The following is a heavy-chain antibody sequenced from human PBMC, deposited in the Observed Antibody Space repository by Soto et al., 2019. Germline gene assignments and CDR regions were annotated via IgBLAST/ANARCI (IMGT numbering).Heavy chain of an antibody. J-gene: IGHJ4*02. Sequence: SETLSLTCTVSGGSISSSSYYWGWIRQPPGKGLEWIGSIYYSGSTYYNPSLKSRVTISVDTSKNQFSLKLSSVTAADTAVYYCARNGILTALDDYWGQGTLVTVSS. CDR3: ARNGILTALDDY. V-gene: IGHV4-39*01. D-gene: IGHD3-9*01. CDR2: IYYSGST. CDR1: GGSISSSSYY.